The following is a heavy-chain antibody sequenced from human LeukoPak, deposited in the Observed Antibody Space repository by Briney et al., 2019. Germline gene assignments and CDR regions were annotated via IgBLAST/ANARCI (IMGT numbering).Heavy chain of an antibody. D-gene: IGHD5-24*01. CDR1: GFTFSSYD. J-gene: IGHJ4*02. CDR3: ARSRYNLDY. CDR2: IRYDGSNE. Sequence: GGSLRLSCAASGFTFSSYDMHWVRQAPGKGPEWVAIIRYDGSNENYADSVKGRFTISRDNSKKTLYLQTNSLRAEDTAVYYCARSRYNLDYWGQGTLVTVSS. V-gene: IGHV3-33*01.